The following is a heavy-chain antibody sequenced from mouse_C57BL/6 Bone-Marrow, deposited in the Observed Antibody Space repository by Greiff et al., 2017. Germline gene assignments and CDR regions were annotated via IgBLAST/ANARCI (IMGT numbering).Heavy chain of an antibody. CDR1: GYIFTEYT. J-gene: IGHJ2*01. CDR3: ARHERYYDYEGYFDY. Sequence: VKVQESGAELVKPGASVKLSCKASGYIFTEYTIHWVKQRSGQGLEWIGWFYPGSGSIKYNERFKDKATLTADKSSNTVYMELSRLTSEDSAVYFCARHERYYDYEGYFDYWGQGTTLTVSS. V-gene: IGHV1-62-2*01. CDR2: FYPGSGSI. D-gene: IGHD2-4*01.